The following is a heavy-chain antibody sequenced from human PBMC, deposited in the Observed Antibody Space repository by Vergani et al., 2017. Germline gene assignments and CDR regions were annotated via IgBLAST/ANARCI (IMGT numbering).Heavy chain of an antibody. V-gene: IGHV4-4*07. Sequence: QVQLQESGPGLVKPSETLSLTCIVSGSSISPYYWSWIRQPAGKGLEWIGRIYTSESTNYNPSLKSRVTMSVDTSKNQFSLKLRSVTAADTAVYYCAREYSSSVGFLAYWGQGTLVTGSS. J-gene: IGHJ4*02. CDR2: IYTSEST. D-gene: IGHD6-6*01. CDR1: GSSISPYY. CDR3: AREYSSSVGFLAY.